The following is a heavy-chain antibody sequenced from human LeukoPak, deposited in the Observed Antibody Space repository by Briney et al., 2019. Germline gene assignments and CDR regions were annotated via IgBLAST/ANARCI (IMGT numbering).Heavy chain of an antibody. D-gene: IGHD7-27*01. Sequence: GGSLRLSCAASGFTVSSNYMSWVRQAPGKGLEWVSVIYSSIGTDYADSVKGRFTISRDNSKNTVYLQMNGLRAEDTAVYYCAKDDGLTGIDYWGQGSLVTVSS. J-gene: IGHJ4*02. CDR2: IYSSIGT. V-gene: IGHV3-53*01. CDR3: AKDDGLTGIDY. CDR1: GFTVSSNY.